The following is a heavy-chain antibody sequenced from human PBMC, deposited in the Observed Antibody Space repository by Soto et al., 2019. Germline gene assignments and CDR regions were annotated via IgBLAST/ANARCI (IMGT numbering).Heavy chain of an antibody. Sequence: QVQLVQSGAEVKKPWASMKVSCQTSGYTFTNYGITWVRQAPGQGLEWMGWISPYNGYTNLAQRLKGRVTMTTDTSTSTAYMELGSLKSDDTAVYYCGRVSVDIVATNAHYYYGMDVWGQGTTVTVSS. D-gene: IGHD5-12*01. CDR2: ISPYNGYT. V-gene: IGHV1-18*01. CDR3: GRVSVDIVATNAHYYYGMDV. CDR1: GYTFTNYG. J-gene: IGHJ6*02.